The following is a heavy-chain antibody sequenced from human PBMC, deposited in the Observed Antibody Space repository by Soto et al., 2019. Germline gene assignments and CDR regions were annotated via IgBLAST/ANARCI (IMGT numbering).Heavy chain of an antibody. J-gene: IGHJ4*02. D-gene: IGHD1-26*01. Sequence: GASVKVSCKVSGNTDTIYFIHWLRLAPGQGLEWLGWINSVSGGTNYAHKFLGRVTMTRDRSTTAAFMELRGLRSDDTAVYYCARGGSYYALWGQGTLVTRLL. CDR3: ARGGSYYAL. V-gene: IGHV1-2*02. CDR1: GNTDTIYF. CDR2: INSVSGGT.